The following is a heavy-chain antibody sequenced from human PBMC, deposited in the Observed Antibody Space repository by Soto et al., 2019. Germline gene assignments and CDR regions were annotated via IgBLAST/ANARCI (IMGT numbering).Heavy chain of an antibody. V-gene: IGHV4-34*01. CDR2: INHSGST. J-gene: IGHJ5*02. CDR1: GGSFSGYY. Sequence: SETLSLTCAVYGGSFSGYYWSWIRQPPGQGLEWIGEINHSGSTNYNPSLKSRVTISVDTSKNQFSLKLSSVTAADTAVYYCARGIPDYYGSGSYLLDNWFDPWGQGTLVTVS. D-gene: IGHD3-10*01. CDR3: ARGIPDYYGSGSYLLDNWFDP.